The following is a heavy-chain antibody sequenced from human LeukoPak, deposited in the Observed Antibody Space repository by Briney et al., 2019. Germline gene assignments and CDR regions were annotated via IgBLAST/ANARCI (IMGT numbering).Heavy chain of an antibody. D-gene: IGHD3-22*01. CDR2: ISSNGGST. CDR1: GFTFSSYA. CDR3: ARGAYDSGGYYHYSPYYYYYYMDV. V-gene: IGHV3-64*01. J-gene: IGHJ6*03. Sequence: GGSLRLSCAASGFTFSSYAMHWVRQAPGKGLEYVSAISSNGGSTYYANSVKGRFTISRDNSKNTLYLQMGSLRAEDMAVYYCARGAYDSGGYYHYSPYYYYYYMDVWGKGTTVTVSS.